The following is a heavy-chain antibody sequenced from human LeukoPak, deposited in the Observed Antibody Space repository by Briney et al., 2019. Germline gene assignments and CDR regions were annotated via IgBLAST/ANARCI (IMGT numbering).Heavy chain of an antibody. V-gene: IGHV1-46*01. Sequence: ASVKVSCKVSGYTFTNYYIHWMRQAPGQGLEWMGIINPSGGSNSNAQNFQGRVTMTRDTSTSTVYMEMSSLRYEDTAVYYCARVGDSSNSWFDPWGQGTLVTVSS. CDR1: GYTFTNYY. CDR2: INPSGGSN. D-gene: IGHD6-19*01. J-gene: IGHJ5*02. CDR3: ARVGDSSNSWFDP.